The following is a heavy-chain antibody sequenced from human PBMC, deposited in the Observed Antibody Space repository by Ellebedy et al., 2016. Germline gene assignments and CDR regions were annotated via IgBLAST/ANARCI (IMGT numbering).Heavy chain of an antibody. CDR1: GFTFSSYW. D-gene: IGHD3-3*01. CDR2: INSDGSST. Sequence: GGSLRLXXAASGFTFSSYWMHWVRQAPGKGLVWVSRINSDGSSTSYADSVKGRFTISRDNAKNTLYLQMNSLRAEDTAVYYCARAAITIFGMDYYYYMDVWGKGTTVTVSS. V-gene: IGHV3-74*01. CDR3: ARAAITIFGMDYYYYMDV. J-gene: IGHJ6*03.